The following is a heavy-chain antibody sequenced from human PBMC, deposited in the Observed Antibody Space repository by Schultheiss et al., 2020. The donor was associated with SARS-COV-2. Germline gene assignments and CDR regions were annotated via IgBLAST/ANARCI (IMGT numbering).Heavy chain of an antibody. CDR3: ARGDKFDY. J-gene: IGHJ4*02. D-gene: IGHD3-9*01. CDR2: IYHSGST. V-gene: IGHV4-38-2*02. Sequence: SQTLSLTCTVSGGSISSYYWGWIRQPPGKGLEWIGSIYHSGSTYYNPSLKSRVTISVDTSKNQFSLKLSSVTAADTAVYYCARGDKFDYWGQGTLVTVSS. CDR1: GGSISSYY.